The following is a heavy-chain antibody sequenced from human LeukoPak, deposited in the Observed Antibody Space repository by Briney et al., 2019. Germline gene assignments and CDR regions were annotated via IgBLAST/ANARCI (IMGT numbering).Heavy chain of an antibody. CDR3: ARAGNSGSYSGFDY. D-gene: IGHD1-26*01. V-gene: IGHV4-34*01. CDR2: INHSGST. J-gene: IGHJ4*02. CDR1: GGSFSGYF. Sequence: SETLSLTCAVYGGSFSGYFWSWIRQPPGKGLEWIGEINHSGSTNYNPSLKSRVTISVDTSKNQFSLKLSSVTAADTAVYYCARAGNSGSYSGFDYWGQGTLVTVSS.